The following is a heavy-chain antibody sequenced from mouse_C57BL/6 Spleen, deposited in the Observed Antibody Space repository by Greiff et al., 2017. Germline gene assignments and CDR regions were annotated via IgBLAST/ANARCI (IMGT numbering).Heavy chain of an antibody. V-gene: IGHV5-16*01. CDR3: ARAEGDSPGAFAY. CDR2: INYDGSST. D-gene: IGHD3-2*02. CDR1: GFTFSDYY. Sequence: EVKVVESEGGLVQPGSSMKLSCTASGFTFSDYYMAWVRQVPEKGLEWVANINYDGSSTYYLDSLKSRFIISRDNAKNILYLQMSSLESEDTATYYCARAEGDSPGAFAYWGQGTLVTVSA. J-gene: IGHJ3*01.